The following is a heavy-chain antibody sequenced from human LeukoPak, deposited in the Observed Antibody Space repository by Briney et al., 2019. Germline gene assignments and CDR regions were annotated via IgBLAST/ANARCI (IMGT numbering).Heavy chain of an antibody. Sequence: RSSETLSLTCAVYGGSFSGYYWSWIRQPPGKGLEWIGEINHSGSTNYNPSLKSRVTISVDTSKNQFSLKLSSVTAADTAVYYCASSIMEAFDIWGQGTMVTVSS. D-gene: IGHD2-8*01. V-gene: IGHV4-34*01. J-gene: IGHJ3*02. CDR2: INHSGST. CDR3: ASSIMEAFDI. CDR1: GGSFSGYY.